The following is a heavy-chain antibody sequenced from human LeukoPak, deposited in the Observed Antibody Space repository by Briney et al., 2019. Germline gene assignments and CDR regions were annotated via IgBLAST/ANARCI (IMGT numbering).Heavy chain of an antibody. CDR3: ARSSDIVVVVAGYYFDY. CDR2: MYYSGST. Sequence: SETLSLTCSVSGGSISSSSYYWGWIRQPPGKGLEWIGSMYYSGSTYYNPSLKSRVTISVDTSKNQFSLKLSSVTAADTAVYYCARSSDIVVVVAGYYFDYWGQGTLVTVSS. CDR1: GGSISSSSYY. V-gene: IGHV4-39*07. D-gene: IGHD2-15*01. J-gene: IGHJ4*02.